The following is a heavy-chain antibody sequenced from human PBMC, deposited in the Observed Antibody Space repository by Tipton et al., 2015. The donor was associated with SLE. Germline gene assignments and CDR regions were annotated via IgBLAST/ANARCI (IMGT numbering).Heavy chain of an antibody. Sequence: TLSLTCSVSSYSIYNGFYWGWIRQSPGNGLEWIGSLSYSGSTYYNPSLKSRVTISADTSKNHFSLKLSSVTAADTAVFYCARGNVYHYDSSGFYFDAFDMWGQGTMVTVSS. CDR2: LSYSGST. CDR1: SYSIYNGFY. CDR3: ARGNVYHYDSSGFYFDAFDM. V-gene: IGHV4-38-2*02. J-gene: IGHJ3*02. D-gene: IGHD3-22*01.